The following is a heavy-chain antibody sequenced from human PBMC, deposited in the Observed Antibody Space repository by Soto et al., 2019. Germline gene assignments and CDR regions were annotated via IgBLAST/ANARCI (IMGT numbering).Heavy chain of an antibody. CDR1: GGSISSGHYY. D-gene: IGHD3-22*01. Sequence: QVQLQESGPGLVKPSQTLSLTCTVSGGSISSGHYYWSWIRQPPGKGLEWIGNIYFRGSTYYSPSLKGRGTISVDTSKDHFSLKLSSVTAVDTAVYYWDRIYDSSGYVDYWGQGTLVTVSS. V-gene: IGHV4-30-4*01. J-gene: IGHJ4*02. CDR3: DRIYDSSGYVDY. CDR2: IYFRGST.